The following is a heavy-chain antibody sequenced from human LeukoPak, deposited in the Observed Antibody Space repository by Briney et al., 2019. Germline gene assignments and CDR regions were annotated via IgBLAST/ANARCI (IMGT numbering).Heavy chain of an antibody. J-gene: IGHJ4*02. CDR3: VRDVVGATKFDY. CDR1: GGSISSSSYY. V-gene: IGHV4-39*07. CDR2: IYYSGST. D-gene: IGHD1-26*01. Sequence: SETLSLTCTVSGGSISSSSYYWGWIRQPPGKGLEWIGSIYYSGSTYYNPSLKSRVTISVDTSKNQFSLKLSSVTAADTAVYYCVRDVVGATKFDYWGQGTLVTVSS.